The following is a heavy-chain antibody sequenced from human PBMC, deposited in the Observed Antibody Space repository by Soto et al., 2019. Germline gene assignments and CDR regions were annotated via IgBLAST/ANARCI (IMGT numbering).Heavy chain of an antibody. J-gene: IGHJ4*02. V-gene: IGHV4-59*01. Sequence: SETLSLTCNVSGGSISNYYWKWIRQPPGKRLEWIGYISDIGSTKFNPCLMSGVTISEDISKNQVSLKVKSVAAADTAIYYCAMARLVGITTWDYFDYWGQGTLVTAPQ. CDR1: GGSISNYY. D-gene: IGHD1-1*01. CDR2: ISDIGST. CDR3: AMARLVGITTWDYFDY.